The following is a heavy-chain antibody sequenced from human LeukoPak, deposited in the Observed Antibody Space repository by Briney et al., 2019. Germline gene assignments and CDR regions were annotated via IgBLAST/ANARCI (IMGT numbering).Heavy chain of an antibody. Sequence: KPGGSLRLSCAASGFTFDDYAMHWVRQAPGKGLEWVSGISWNSGSIGYADSVKGRFTISRDNSKNTLYLQMNSLRAEDTAVYYCAKDSYYADDYWGQGTLVTVSS. V-gene: IGHV3-9*01. J-gene: IGHJ4*02. CDR3: AKDSYYADDY. D-gene: IGHD3-10*01. CDR2: ISWNSGSI. CDR1: GFTFDDYA.